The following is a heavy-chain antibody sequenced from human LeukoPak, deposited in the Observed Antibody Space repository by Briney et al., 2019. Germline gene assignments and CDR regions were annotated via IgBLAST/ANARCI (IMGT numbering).Heavy chain of an antibody. CDR1: GGSVSSNIYY. CDR3: ARDRSYCSGGSCYYQGHFDY. Sequence: SETLSLTCTVSGGSVSSNIYYWNWIRQPPGKGLEWIGYIYYSGSTNYNPSLKSRVTISVDTYKNQFSLKLTSLTAADTAVYYCARDRSYCSGGSCYYQGHFDYWGQGTLVTVSS. CDR2: IYYSGST. D-gene: IGHD2-15*01. J-gene: IGHJ4*02. V-gene: IGHV4-61*01.